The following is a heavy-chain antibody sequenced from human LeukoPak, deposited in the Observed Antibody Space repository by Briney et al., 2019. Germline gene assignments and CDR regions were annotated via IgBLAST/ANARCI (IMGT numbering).Heavy chain of an antibody. CDR2: ISAYNGNT. CDR3: ARVGQKGYSSGWYAY. D-gene: IGHD6-19*01. V-gene: IGHV1-18*01. Sequence: ASVTVSCTASGYTFTSYGISWVRQAPGQGLEWMGLISAYNGNTNYAQKLQGRVTMTTDTSTSTAYMELRSLRSDDTAVYYCARVGQKGYSSGWYAYWGQGTLVTVSS. CDR1: GYTFTSYG. J-gene: IGHJ4*02.